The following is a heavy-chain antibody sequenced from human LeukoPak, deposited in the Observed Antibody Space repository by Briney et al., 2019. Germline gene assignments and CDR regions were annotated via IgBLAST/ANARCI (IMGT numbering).Heavy chain of an antibody. V-gene: IGHV1-2*02. CDR3: ARGRVVPAAKNWFDP. Sequence: ASVKVSCKASGYTFTGYYMHWVRQAPGQGLEWMGWINPNGGGTNYAQKFQGRDTMTRDTSISTAYMELSRLRSDDTAVYYCARGRVVPAAKNWFDPWGQGTLVTVSS. CDR1: GYTFTGYY. D-gene: IGHD2-2*01. CDR2: INPNGGGT. J-gene: IGHJ5*02.